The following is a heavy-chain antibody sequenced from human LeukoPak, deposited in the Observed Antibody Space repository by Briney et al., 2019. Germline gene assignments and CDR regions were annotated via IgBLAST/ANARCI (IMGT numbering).Heavy chain of an antibody. CDR2: INHSGST. V-gene: IGHV4-34*01. D-gene: IGHD3-3*01. CDR3: ARGLCDFWSGYYIAWFDP. Sequence: SETLSLTCAVYGLSFSGYYWSWLRQPPGKGLEWIGDINHSGSTNYNPSLKSRVTISVDTSKNHVSLKRSSVSAADRAVYYWARGLCDFWSGYYIAWFDPWGQGTLVTVSS. CDR1: GLSFSGYY. J-gene: IGHJ5*02.